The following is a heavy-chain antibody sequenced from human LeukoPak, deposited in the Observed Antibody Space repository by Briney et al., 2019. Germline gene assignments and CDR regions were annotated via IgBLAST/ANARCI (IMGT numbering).Heavy chain of an antibody. V-gene: IGHV4-39*07. J-gene: IGHJ4*02. CDR1: GGSISSSSYY. CDR3: ATLRWLQPWAFDY. D-gene: IGHD5-24*01. Sequence: KPSETLSLTCTVSGGSISSSSYYWGWIRQPPGKGLEWIGSIYYSGSTYYNPSLKGRVTISVDTSKNQFSLKLSSVTAADTAVYYCATLRWLQPWAFDYWGQGTLVTVSS. CDR2: IYYSGST.